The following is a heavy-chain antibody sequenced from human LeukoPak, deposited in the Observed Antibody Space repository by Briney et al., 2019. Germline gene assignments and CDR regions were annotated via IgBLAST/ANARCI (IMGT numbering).Heavy chain of an antibody. CDR1: GFAFSNYW. CDR3: ARGDRSGYYH. V-gene: IGHV3-74*01. CDR2: LNSDGSST. D-gene: IGHD3-22*01. J-gene: IGHJ5*02. Sequence: GGSLRLSCAASGFAFSNYWMHWVRQAPGKGLVWVSRLNSDGSSTTYADSVKGRFTIFRDNAKHTLFLQMNSLRAEDTAAYYCARGDRSGYYHWGQGTLVTVSS.